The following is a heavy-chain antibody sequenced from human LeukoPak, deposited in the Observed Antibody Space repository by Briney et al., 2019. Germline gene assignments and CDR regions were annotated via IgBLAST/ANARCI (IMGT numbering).Heavy chain of an antibody. CDR2: IYYSGST. CDR1: GGSISSYY. V-gene: IGHV4-59*01. Sequence: SETLSLTCTVSGGSISSYYWSWIRQPPGKGLEWIGYIYYSGSTNYNPSLKSRVTISVDTSKNQFSLKLSSVTAAGTAVYYCAKETGNDAFDIWGQGTMVTVSP. D-gene: IGHD1-1*01. J-gene: IGHJ3*02. CDR3: AKETGNDAFDI.